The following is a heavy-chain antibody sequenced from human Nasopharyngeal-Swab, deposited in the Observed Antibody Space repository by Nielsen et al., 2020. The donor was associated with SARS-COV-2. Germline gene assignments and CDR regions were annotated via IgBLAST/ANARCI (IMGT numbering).Heavy chain of an antibody. Sequence: ASVKVSCKASGYTFTSYAMHWVRQAPAQRLEWMGWINAGNGNTKYSQKFQGRVTITRDTSASTAYMELSSLRSEDTAVYYCARERITIFGVVIIFNAFDIWGQGTMVTVSS. CDR3: ARERITIFGVVIIFNAFDI. D-gene: IGHD3-3*01. J-gene: IGHJ3*02. CDR1: GYTFTSYA. CDR2: INAGNGNT. V-gene: IGHV1-3*01.